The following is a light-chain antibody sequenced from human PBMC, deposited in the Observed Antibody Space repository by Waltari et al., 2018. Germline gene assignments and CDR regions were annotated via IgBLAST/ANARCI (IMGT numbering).Light chain of an antibody. V-gene: IGKV1-9*01. CDR3: QHVYSYPVT. CDR2: GAS. J-gene: IGKJ4*01. Sequence: DIQLTPSPSFLSASVGDRVTFTCRASQGISGYLAWYQKKQNKAPKLLIDGASTLQSGVPSRFSGGKSGTEFTLTISSLQPEDFATYFCQHVYSYPVTFGGGTTVDI. CDR1: QGISGY.